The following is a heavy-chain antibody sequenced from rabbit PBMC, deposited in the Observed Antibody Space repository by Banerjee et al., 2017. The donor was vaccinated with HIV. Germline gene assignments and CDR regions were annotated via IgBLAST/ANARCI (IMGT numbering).Heavy chain of an antibody. D-gene: IGHD4-1*01. Sequence: QSLEESGGGLVQPGGSLKLSCKASGFDFSSYYMSWVRQAPGKGLEWIGYIDVGGSGDTYYASWAKGRFTISKTSSTTVTLQMSSLTAADTATYFCARDGWGVTAFNLWGPGTLVTVS. J-gene: IGHJ4*01. CDR3: ARDGWGVTAFNL. CDR1: GFDFSSYY. CDR2: IDVGGSGDT. V-gene: IGHV1S40*01.